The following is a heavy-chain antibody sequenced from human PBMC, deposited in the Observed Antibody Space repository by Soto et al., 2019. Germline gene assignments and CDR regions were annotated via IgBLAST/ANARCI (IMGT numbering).Heavy chain of an antibody. V-gene: IGHV1-69*06. D-gene: IGHD3-22*01. J-gene: IGHJ6*02. CDR2: IIPIFGTA. CDR3: ARARMYYYDSSGSPSYGMDV. CDR1: GGTFSSYA. Sequence: QVQLVQSGAEVKKPGSSVKVSCKASGGTFSSYAISWVRRAPGQGLEGLGGIIPIFGTANYAQKFQGRVTITADKSTSTAYMELSSLRSEDTAVYYCARARMYYYDSSGSPSYGMDVWGQGTTVTVSS.